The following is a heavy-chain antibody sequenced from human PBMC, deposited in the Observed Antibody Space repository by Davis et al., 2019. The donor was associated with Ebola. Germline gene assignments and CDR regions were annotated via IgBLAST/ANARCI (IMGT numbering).Heavy chain of an antibody. V-gene: IGHV1-3*01. CDR3: ARDYDYILGSYRYSD. Sequence: KFQGRVTITRDTSASTAYMELSSLRSEDTAVYYCARDYDYILGSYRYSDWGQGTLVTVSS. D-gene: IGHD3-16*02. J-gene: IGHJ4*02.